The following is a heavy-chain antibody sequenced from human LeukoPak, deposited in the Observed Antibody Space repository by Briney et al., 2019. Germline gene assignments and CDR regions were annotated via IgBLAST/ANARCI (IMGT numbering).Heavy chain of an antibody. Sequence: GGSLRLSCAASGFTFSSYAMNWVRQAPGKGLEWVSTISGDGGSTYYADSVKGRFTISRDNSKNTLYLQMNSLRVEDTAVCYCAKIPKSGGWSPYYFDYWGQGTLVTVSS. CDR1: GFTFSSYA. D-gene: IGHD6-19*01. V-gene: IGHV3-23*01. J-gene: IGHJ4*02. CDR2: ISGDGGST. CDR3: AKIPKSGGWSPYYFDY.